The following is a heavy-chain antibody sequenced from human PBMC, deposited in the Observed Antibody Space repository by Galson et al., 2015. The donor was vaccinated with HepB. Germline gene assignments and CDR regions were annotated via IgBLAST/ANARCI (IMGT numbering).Heavy chain of an antibody. V-gene: IGHV5-10-1*01. CDR3: ARHAWIRQCLDY. CDR2: IDPSDSYT. D-gene: IGHD5-18*01. J-gene: IGHJ4*02. CDR1: GYSFTSYW. Sequence: QSGAEVKKPGESLRISCKGSGYSFTSYWISWVRQMPGKGLEWMGRIDPSDSYTNYSPSFQGHVTISADTSKNQFSLKLSSVTAADTAVYYCARHAWIRQCLDYWGQGTLVTVSS.